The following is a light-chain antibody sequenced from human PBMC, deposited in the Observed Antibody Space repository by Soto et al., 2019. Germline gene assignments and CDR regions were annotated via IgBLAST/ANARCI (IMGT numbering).Light chain of an antibody. J-gene: IGKJ4*01. Sequence: EIVMTPSPATLSVSPGEGATLSCKDSQNVYNNLAWYQQRPGQPPRLLIYDASTRATGISARFSGRGYGTEFTLTISSLQSEEFAVYFCQQCRNWPLTXGGGT. CDR2: DAS. CDR1: QNVYNN. CDR3: QQCRNWPLT. V-gene: IGKV3-15*01.